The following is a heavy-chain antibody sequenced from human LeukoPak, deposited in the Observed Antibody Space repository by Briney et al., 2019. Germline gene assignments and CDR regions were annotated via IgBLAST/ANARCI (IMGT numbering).Heavy chain of an antibody. D-gene: IGHD4-17*01. CDR2: INHSGST. CDR3: ARRSPASRGDYDPRDWYFDL. V-gene: IGHV4-34*01. J-gene: IGHJ2*01. Sequence: SETLSLTCAVYGGSFSGYYWSWIRQPPGKGLEWIGEINHSGSTNYNPSHKSRVTISVDTSKNQFSLKLSSVTAADTAVYYCARRSPASRGDYDPRDWYFDLWGRGTLVTVSS. CDR1: GGSFSGYY.